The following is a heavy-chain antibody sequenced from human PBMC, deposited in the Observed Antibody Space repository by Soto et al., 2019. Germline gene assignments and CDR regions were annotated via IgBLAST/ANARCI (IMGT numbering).Heavy chain of an antibody. CDR3: ATSSWPYDILTAAIGLDFDY. CDR2: MSPNSGNA. CDR1: GYTFTSYD. J-gene: IGHJ4*02. Sequence: ASLKVSWKASGYTFTSYDSNGVRQATGQGLEWMGWMSPNSGNAGYAHKFQGRVTMTRNTSVGKAYIELSSLRSEDTAVYYWATSSWPYDILTAAIGLDFDYCVQGTLVTVSS. V-gene: IGHV1-8*01. D-gene: IGHD3-9*01.